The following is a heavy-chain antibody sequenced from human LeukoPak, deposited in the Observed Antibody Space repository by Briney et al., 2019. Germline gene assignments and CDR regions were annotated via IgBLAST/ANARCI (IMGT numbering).Heavy chain of an antibody. CDR2: IYYSGST. D-gene: IGHD5-24*01. Sequence: SETLSLTCTVSGGSISSYYWGWIRQPPGKGLGWIGYIYYSGSTNYNPSLKSRVTISVDTSKNQFSLKLSSVTAADTAVYYCARAAREMATTPDFDYWGQGTLVTVSS. CDR3: ARAAREMATTPDFDY. CDR1: GGSISSYY. J-gene: IGHJ4*02. V-gene: IGHV4-59*01.